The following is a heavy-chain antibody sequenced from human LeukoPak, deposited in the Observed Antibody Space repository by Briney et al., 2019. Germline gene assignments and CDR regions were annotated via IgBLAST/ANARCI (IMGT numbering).Heavy chain of an antibody. CDR3: ARRDFWSGYSYFDY. CDR2: IFYSGNT. Sequence: SETLSLTCTVSGGSISSYYWSWIRQAPGKGLEWIGYIFYSGNTNYNPSLKSRVSISVDTSKNQFSLKLSSVTAADTAVYYCARRDFWSGYSYFDYWGQGTLVTVSS. V-gene: IGHV4-59*08. D-gene: IGHD3-3*01. CDR1: GGSISSYY. J-gene: IGHJ4*02.